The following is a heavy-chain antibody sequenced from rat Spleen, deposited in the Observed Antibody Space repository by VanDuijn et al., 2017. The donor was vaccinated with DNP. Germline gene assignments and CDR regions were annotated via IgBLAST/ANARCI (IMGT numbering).Heavy chain of an antibody. CDR3: VREKFGVDY. Sequence: EVKLVESGGGLVQPGRSLKLSCAASGFNFNDYWMCWVRQAPGKGLEWIGYINKDSRTRNYIPSLKDKFTISRDNAQNTLYLQMSKVGSEDTAIYYCVREKFGVDYWGQGVMVTVSS. CDR1: GFNFNDYW. V-gene: IGHV4-2*01. J-gene: IGHJ2*01. D-gene: IGHD4-3*01. CDR2: INKDSRTR.